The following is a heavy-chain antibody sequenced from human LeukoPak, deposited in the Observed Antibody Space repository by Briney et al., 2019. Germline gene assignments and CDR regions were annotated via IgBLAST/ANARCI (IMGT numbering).Heavy chain of an antibody. CDR3: AGVNYNGYQHFDY. CDR1: GGSISTNTYY. D-gene: IGHD3-10*01. Sequence: SETLPLTCIVSGGSISTNTYYWGWIRLPPGKGLEWIGEIHHRGTTYYNTSLRSRVTISVDTSKNQFSLRLTSVTAADTAVYYCAGVNYNGYQHFDYWGQGNLVTVS. CDR2: IHHRGTT. V-gene: IGHV4-39*07. J-gene: IGHJ4*02.